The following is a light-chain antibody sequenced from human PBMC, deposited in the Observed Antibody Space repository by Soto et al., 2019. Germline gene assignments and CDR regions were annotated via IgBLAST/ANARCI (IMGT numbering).Light chain of an antibody. J-gene: IGKJ1*01. CDR2: GAS. Sequence: EIVLTQSPGTLSLSPGERAILSCRARQSVSNYLAWYQQKPGQAPRLLIYGASSRATGIPDRFSGSGSGTDFTLTISRLEPEDFAVYYCQQYGGSPQTFGQGTKVDIK. V-gene: IGKV3-20*01. CDR1: QSVSNY. CDR3: QQYGGSPQT.